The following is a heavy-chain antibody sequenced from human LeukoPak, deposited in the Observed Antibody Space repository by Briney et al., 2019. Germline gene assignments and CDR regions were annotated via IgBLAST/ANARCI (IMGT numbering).Heavy chain of an antibody. J-gene: IGHJ4*02. D-gene: IGHD6-13*01. Sequence: SETLSLTCTVSGGSISSYYWSWIRQPPGKGLEWIGSIYYSGSTYYNPSLKSQVTISVDTSKNQFSLKLSSVTAADTAVYYCARHEVTGDSPEDYFDYWGQGTLVTVSS. CDR3: ARHEVTGDSPEDYFDY. CDR2: IYYSGST. V-gene: IGHV4-59*05. CDR1: GGSISSYY.